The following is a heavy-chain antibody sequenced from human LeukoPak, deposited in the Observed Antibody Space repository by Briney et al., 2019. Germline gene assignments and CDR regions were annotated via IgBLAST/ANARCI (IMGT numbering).Heavy chain of an antibody. CDR2: MYYSGST. V-gene: IGHV4-30-4*01. J-gene: IGHJ5*02. D-gene: IGHD3-22*01. CDR3: ARPYYYDSRIDP. Sequence: KSSETLSLTCTVSGGSISSGDYYWSWIRQPPGKGLEWVGYMYYSGSTYYNPSLKSRVTISVDTSKNQFSLQLSSVTAADTAVYYCARPYYYDSRIDPWGQGTLVTVSS. CDR1: GGSISSGDYY.